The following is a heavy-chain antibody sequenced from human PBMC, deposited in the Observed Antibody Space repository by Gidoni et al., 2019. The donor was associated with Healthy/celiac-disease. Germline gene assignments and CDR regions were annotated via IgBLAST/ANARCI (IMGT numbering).Heavy chain of an antibody. CDR3: AKKYSSGWYGNYYYYGMDV. V-gene: IGHV3-30*18. CDR2: ISYDGSNK. Sequence: QVQLVESGGGGVQPGRYLRLYCPASGFTFSSYGIPWVRQAPGTGLEWVAGISYDGSNKYYADSVKGRFTISRDNSKNARYLQMNSLRAEDTAVYYCAKKYSSGWYGNYYYYGMDVWGQGTTVTVSS. CDR1: GFTFSSYG. J-gene: IGHJ6*02. D-gene: IGHD6-19*01.